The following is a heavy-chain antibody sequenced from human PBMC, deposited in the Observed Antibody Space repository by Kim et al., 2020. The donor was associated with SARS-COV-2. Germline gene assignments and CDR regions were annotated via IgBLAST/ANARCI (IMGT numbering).Heavy chain of an antibody. Sequence: GGSLRLSCSASGFTFSTHAMHWVRQAPGKGLEYVSAINNNGDITVYADSVKGRFTISRDNSKNTLYLQMRNLRPEDTAIYYCVKDRGSVIREFDYWGEGPLVTVSA. CDR2: INNNGDIT. D-gene: IGHD3-10*01. V-gene: IGHV3-64D*09. J-gene: IGHJ4*02. CDR1: GFTFSTHA. CDR3: VKDRGSVIREFDY.